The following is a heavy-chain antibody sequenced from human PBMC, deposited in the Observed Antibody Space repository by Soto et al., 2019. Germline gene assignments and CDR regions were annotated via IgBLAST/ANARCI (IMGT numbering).Heavy chain of an antibody. Sequence: SETLSLTCTVSGGSISSYYWSWIRQPPGKGLEWIGYIYYSGSTNYNPSLKSRVTISVDTSKNQFSLKLSSVTAADTAVYYCARVRNYYILTGSYGGPDAFDIWCQGTMVTVSS. CDR1: GGSISSYY. CDR3: ARVRNYYILTGSYGGPDAFDI. D-gene: IGHD3-9*01. CDR2: IYYSGST. V-gene: IGHV4-59*01. J-gene: IGHJ3*02.